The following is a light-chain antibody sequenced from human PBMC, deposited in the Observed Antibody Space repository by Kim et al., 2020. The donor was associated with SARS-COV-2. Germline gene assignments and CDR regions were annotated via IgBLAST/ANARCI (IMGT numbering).Light chain of an antibody. J-gene: IGKJ2*01. CDR1: QGINKY. V-gene: IGKV1-16*02. CDR2: GAS. Sequence: SASGGDRVTITCRASQGINKYLAWFQQKPGKAPKSLIYGASTVQRGVPSKFSGSGFGTDFTLTISDLQPEDFASYYCQQYNGYPYTFGQGTKLEI. CDR3: QQYNGYPYT.